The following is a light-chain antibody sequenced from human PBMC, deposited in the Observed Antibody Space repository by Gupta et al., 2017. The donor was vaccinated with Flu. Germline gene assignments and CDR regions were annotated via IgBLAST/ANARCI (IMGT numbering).Light chain of an antibody. CDR3: GVWDTSLRGGV. CDR1: SSNIGRND. J-gene: IGLJ2*01. V-gene: IGLV1-51*01. CDR2: DND. Sequence: QSVLTQPPSVSAAPGQKVTISCSGSSSNIGRNDVSWYLQLPGTAPKLLRYDNDKRPSGIPYRFSGSRSGTSDNLGITGLQTGDEADDDGGVWDTSLRGGVLGGGTQLTVL.